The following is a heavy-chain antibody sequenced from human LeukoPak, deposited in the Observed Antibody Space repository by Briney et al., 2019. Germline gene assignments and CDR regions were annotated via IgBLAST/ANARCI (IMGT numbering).Heavy chain of an antibody. D-gene: IGHD6-13*01. Sequence: SETLSLTCTVSGASISSYYWSWIRQPPGKGLEWIGYIYYSGSTTYNTSLKSRVTISVDTSKNQFSLKLSSVTAADTAVYYCARHAGYSSSSLGFDYWGQGTLVTVSS. V-gene: IGHV4-59*08. CDR3: ARHAGYSSSSLGFDY. CDR1: GASISSYY. J-gene: IGHJ4*02. CDR2: IYYSGST.